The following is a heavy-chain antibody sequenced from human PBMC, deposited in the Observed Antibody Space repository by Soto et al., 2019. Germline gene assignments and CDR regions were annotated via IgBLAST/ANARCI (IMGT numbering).Heavy chain of an antibody. Sequence: VKVSCKASGGTFSSYAISWVRQAPGQGLEWMGGIIPIFGTANYAQKFQGRVTITADESTSTAYMELSSLRSEDTAVYYCALNYGGNSGSYYYYYMDVWGKGTTVTVSS. CDR1: GGTFSSYA. D-gene: IGHD4-17*01. V-gene: IGHV1-69*13. CDR3: ALNYGGNSGSYYYYYMDV. J-gene: IGHJ6*03. CDR2: IIPIFGTA.